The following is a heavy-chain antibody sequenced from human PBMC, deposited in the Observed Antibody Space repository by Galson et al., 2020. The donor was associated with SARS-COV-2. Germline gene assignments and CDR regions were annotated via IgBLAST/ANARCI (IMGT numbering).Heavy chain of an antibody. Sequence: GGSLRLSCAASGFTFSNAWMSWVRQAPGKGLEWVGRIKSKTDGGTTDYAAPVKGRFTISSDDSKNTLYLQMNSLKTEDTAVYYCTTGGQVSEVVVAAGHYYYYYGMDVWGQGTTGTVSS. CDR3: TTGGQVSEVVVAAGHYYYYYGMDV. V-gene: IGHV3-15*01. CDR2: IKSKTDGGTT. D-gene: IGHD2-15*01. CDR1: GFTFSNAW. J-gene: IGHJ6*02.